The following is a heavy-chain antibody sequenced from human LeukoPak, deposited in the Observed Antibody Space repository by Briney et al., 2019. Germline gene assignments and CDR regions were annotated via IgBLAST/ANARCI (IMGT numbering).Heavy chain of an antibody. CDR3: AKDNGVLRFLEWSPRMDV. Sequence: PGGSLRLSCIASGFTFRSYGMHWVRQAPGKGLEWVAFIRYDGSNKYYADSVKGRFTISRDNSKNTLYLQMNSLRAEDTAVYYCAKDNGVLRFLEWSPRMDVWGKGTTVTVSS. CDR2: IRYDGSNK. CDR1: GFTFRSYG. J-gene: IGHJ6*04. V-gene: IGHV3-30*02. D-gene: IGHD3-3*01.